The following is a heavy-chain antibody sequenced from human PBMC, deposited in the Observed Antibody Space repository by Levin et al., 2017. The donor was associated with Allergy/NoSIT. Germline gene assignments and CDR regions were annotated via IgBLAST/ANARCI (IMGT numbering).Heavy chain of an antibody. V-gene: IGHV3-7*01. J-gene: IGHJ4*02. Sequence: GGSLRLSCAASGFTFSSYWMSWVLQAPGKGLEWVANIKQDGSEKYYVDSVKGRFTISRDNAKNSLYLQMNSLRVEDTAVYYCAREPARYDSLDYWGQGTLVTVSS. D-gene: IGHD3-3*01. CDR3: AREPARYDSLDY. CDR2: IKQDGSEK. CDR1: GFTFSSYW.